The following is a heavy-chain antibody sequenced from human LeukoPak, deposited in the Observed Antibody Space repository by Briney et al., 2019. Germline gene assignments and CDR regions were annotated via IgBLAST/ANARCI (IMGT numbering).Heavy chain of an antibody. D-gene: IGHD1-26*01. J-gene: IGHJ4*02. CDR1: AGSVSGTNYD. CDR3: ARLRSPGDFDY. V-gene: IGHV4-39*07. CDR2: IYGSGCA. Sequence: KPSETLSLTGSGSAGSVSGTNYDWAGIRQPPEKGLERIGTIYGSGCAYYNVSLKSRLTISVDTSKNQFSLNLSSVTAADTAVYYCARLRSPGDFDYWGQGTLVTVSS.